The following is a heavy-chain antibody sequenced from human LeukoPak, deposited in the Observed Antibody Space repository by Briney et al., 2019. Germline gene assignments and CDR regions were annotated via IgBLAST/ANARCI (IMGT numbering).Heavy chain of an antibody. D-gene: IGHD3-10*01. V-gene: IGHV4-34*01. Sequence: SKTLSLTCAVYGGSFSGYYWSWIRQPPGKGLEWIGEINHSGSTNYNPSLKSRVTISVDTSKNQFSLKLSSVTSADTAVYYCARLPGSGSYEFDYWGQRTLVTVSS. CDR2: INHSGST. CDR3: ARLPGSGSYEFDY. CDR1: GGSFSGYY. J-gene: IGHJ4*02.